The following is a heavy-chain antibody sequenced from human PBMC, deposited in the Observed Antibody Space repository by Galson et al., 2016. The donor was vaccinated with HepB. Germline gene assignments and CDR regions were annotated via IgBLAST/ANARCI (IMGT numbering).Heavy chain of an antibody. CDR1: GFTFSGYN. Sequence: LRLSCAASGFTFSGYNMDWVRQAPGKGLEWVSYISSGSSAIYYADSVKGRFTISRDNAKNSLYLQMNSLRVGDTAVYYCAVGGHVDYCGQGTLVTVSS. CDR3: AVGGHVDY. V-gene: IGHV3-48*01. CDR2: ISSGSSAI. D-gene: IGHD1-26*01. J-gene: IGHJ4*02.